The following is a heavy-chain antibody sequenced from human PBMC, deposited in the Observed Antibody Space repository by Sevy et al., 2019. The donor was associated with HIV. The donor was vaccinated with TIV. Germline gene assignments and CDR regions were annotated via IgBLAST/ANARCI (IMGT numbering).Heavy chain of an antibody. Sequence: GGSLRLSCAASGFTFSSYSMNWVRQAPGKGLEWVSSISSSSSYIYYADSVKGRFTISRDNAKNSLYLQMNSLRAEDTVVYYCARAAYYYDSSGYYYVDYWGQGTLVTVSS. V-gene: IGHV3-21*01. J-gene: IGHJ4*02. CDR2: ISSSSSYI. CDR3: ARAAYYYDSSGYYYVDY. CDR1: GFTFSSYS. D-gene: IGHD3-22*01.